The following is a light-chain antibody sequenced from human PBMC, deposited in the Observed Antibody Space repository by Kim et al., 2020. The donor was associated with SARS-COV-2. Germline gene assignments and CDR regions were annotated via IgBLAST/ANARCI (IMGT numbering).Light chain of an antibody. J-gene: IGKJ1*01. CDR3: QQYDNSQWT. CDR1: QSVSSSY. Sequence: SPGERATLSCWTSQSVSSSYVAWYQQKPDQTPRLLIYGASSRATRIPDRFRGSGSGTGFTLTISGLGTEDFAMYYCQQYDNSQWTFGQGTKVDIK. CDR2: GAS. V-gene: IGKV3-20*01.